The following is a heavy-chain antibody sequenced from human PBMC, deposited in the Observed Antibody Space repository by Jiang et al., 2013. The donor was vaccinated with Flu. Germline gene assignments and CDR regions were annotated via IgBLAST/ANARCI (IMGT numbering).Heavy chain of an antibody. D-gene: IGHD3/OR15-3a*01. V-gene: IGHV3-23*04. CDR3: ARLAWTGWPLGSYNI. CDR1: GFTFSNYA. Sequence: VQLVESGGGLVQPGGSLRLSCAASGFTFSNYAMGWVRQAPEKGLEWVSAISGSGDTTYYADSVQGRFTVSRDNSKNTLYLQVNTLRAEDTALYYCARLAWTGWPLGSYNIWGQGTMVTVSS. CDR2: ISGSGDTT. J-gene: IGHJ3*02.